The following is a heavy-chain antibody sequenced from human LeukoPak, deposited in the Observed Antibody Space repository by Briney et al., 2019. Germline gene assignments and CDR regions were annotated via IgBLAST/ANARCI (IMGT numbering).Heavy chain of an antibody. CDR3: AGLKPDYGDYADYYYYMDV. D-gene: IGHD4-17*01. V-gene: IGHV3-11*01. J-gene: IGHJ6*03. CDR1: GFTFSDYY. Sequence: GGSLRLSCAASGFTFSDYYMSWIRQAPGKGLEWVSYISSSGSTIYYADSVKGRFTISRDNAKNSLYLQMNSLRAEDTAVYYCAGLKPDYGDYADYYYYMDVWGKGTTVTVSS. CDR2: ISSSGSTI.